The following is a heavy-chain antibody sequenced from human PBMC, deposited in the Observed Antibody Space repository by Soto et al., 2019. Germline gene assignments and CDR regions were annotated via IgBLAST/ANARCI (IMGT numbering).Heavy chain of an antibody. CDR3: ARGANLGKNYYYYGMDV. J-gene: IGHJ6*02. Sequence: GASVKVSCKASGYTFTTGINWVRQAPGQGLEYMGWISAYNGNTNYAQKFQARVTMTRDTSTSTAYMELRSLRSDDTAVYYCARGANLGKNYYYYGMDVWGQGTTVTVSS. CDR2: ISAYNGNT. CDR1: GYTFTTG. D-gene: IGHD3-10*01. V-gene: IGHV1-18*01.